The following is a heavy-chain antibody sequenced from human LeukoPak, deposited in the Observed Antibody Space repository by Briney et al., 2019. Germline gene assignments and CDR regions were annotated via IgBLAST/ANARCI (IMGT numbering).Heavy chain of an antibody. CDR1: GGSISSGAYY. Sequence: PSETLSLTCTVSGGSISSGAYYWSWIRQHPGKGLEWIGYIYYSGSTYYNPSLKSRVTISVDTSKNQFSLKLSSVTAADTAVYYCARGVGELGIGYRGQGTLVTVSS. J-gene: IGHJ4*02. D-gene: IGHD7-27*01. V-gene: IGHV4-31*03. CDR2: IYYSGST. CDR3: ARGVGELGIGY.